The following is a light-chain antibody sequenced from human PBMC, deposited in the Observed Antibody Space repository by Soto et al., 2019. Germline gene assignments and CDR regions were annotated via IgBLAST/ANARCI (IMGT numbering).Light chain of an antibody. CDR3: NSYTSSTTPYV. J-gene: IGLJ1*01. Sequence: QSALTQPASMSGSPGQSITISCTGSSSDVGAYNYVSWYQHHPDKAPKLVIYDVTNRPSGVSNRFSGSKSGNTASLTISGLQAEDEADYYCNSYTSSTTPYVFGTGTKVTVL. V-gene: IGLV2-14*03. CDR2: DVT. CDR1: SSDVGAYNY.